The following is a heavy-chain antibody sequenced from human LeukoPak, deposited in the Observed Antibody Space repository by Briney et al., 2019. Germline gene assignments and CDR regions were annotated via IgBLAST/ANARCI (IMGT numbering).Heavy chain of an antibody. CDR1: GYTFTSYA. Sequence: ASVKVSCKASGYTFTSYAMHWVRQAPGQGLEWMGWINPNSGGTNYAQKFQGRVTMTRDTSISTAYMELSRLRSDDTAVYYCARDWEAVAGTNWFDPWGQGTLVTVSS. CDR3: ARDWEAVAGTNWFDP. D-gene: IGHD6-19*01. V-gene: IGHV1-2*02. CDR2: INPNSGGT. J-gene: IGHJ5*02.